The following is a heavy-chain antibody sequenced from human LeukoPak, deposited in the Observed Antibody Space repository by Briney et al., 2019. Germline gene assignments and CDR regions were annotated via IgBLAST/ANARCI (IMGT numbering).Heavy chain of an antibody. V-gene: IGHV4-39*07. Sequence: PSETLSLTCTGSGGSISSSSYYWGWIRQPPGKGLEWIGSIYYSGSTYYNPSLKSRVTISVDTSKNQFSLKLSSVTAADTAVYYCARDPYYYDSSGPLDVRGQGTTVTVSS. D-gene: IGHD3-22*01. CDR2: IYYSGST. CDR1: GGSISSSSYY. CDR3: ARDPYYYDSSGPLDV. J-gene: IGHJ6*02.